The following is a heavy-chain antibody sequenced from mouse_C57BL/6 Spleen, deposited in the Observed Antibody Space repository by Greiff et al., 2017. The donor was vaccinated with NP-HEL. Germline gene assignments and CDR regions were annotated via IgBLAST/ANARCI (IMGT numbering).Heavy chain of an antibody. Sequence: VQLQQSGAELVRPGASVKLSCTASGFNIKDDYMHWVKQRPEQGLEWIGWIDPENGDTEYASKFQGKATITADTSSNTAYLQLSSLTSEDTAVYYCTDSNYGNYAMDYWGQGTSVTVSS. D-gene: IGHD2-5*01. CDR2: IDPENGDT. CDR1: GFNIKDDY. CDR3: TDSNYGNYAMDY. V-gene: IGHV14-4*01. J-gene: IGHJ4*01.